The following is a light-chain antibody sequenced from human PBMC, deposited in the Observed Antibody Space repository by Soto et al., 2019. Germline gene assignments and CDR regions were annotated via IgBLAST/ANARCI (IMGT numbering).Light chain of an antibody. Sequence: DIQMAQSPSSLSASFGDRVTMTCLASQVIRYDLVWYQHKPGKAPTRLIYAVSSLQNGVPSRFSGTGSGTEFTLTISSLQPDDFAIYYCQQYNTYWTFGQGTKVDIK. CDR3: QQYNTYWT. CDR2: AVS. J-gene: IGKJ1*01. V-gene: IGKV1-17*01. CDR1: QVIRYD.